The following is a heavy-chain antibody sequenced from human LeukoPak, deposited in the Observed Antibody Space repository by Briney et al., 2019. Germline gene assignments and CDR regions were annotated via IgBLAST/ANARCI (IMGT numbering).Heavy chain of an antibody. CDR2: VAHKGPT. CDR1: GAALSEYY. V-gene: IGHV4-34*01. J-gene: IGHJ5*02. Sequence: SETLSLTCAVYGAALSEYYWSWIRQSPGKGLEWIGEVAHKGPTVYSPTLNRKYNPSFKSRVTISVDTSKNQFSLKLSSVTAADTAVYYCARATVGEGYRNWFDPWGQGTLVTVSS. CDR3: ARATVGEGYRNWFDP. D-gene: IGHD3-16*01.